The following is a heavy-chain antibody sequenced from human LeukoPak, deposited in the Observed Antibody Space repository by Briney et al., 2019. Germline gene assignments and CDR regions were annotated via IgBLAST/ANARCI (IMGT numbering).Heavy chain of an antibody. CDR2: ITGSGGST. V-gene: IGHV3-23*01. CDR1: RFTSSSYA. D-gene: IGHD3-22*01. Sequence: GGSLRLYCSATRFTSSSYAMSRFRQAIGRGHLMFSAITGSGGSTYYADSVKGRFTISRDNSKNTLYLQMNSLRAEDTAVYYCAKDGGGVIVVVTTYYFDYWGQGTLVTVSS. J-gene: IGHJ4*02. CDR3: AKDGGGVIVVVTTYYFDY.